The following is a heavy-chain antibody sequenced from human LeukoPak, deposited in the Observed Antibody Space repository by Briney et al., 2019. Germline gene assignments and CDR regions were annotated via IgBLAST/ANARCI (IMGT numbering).Heavy chain of an antibody. V-gene: IGHV4-30-4*01. CDR1: GGSISSGDYC. Sequence: SETLSLTCTVSGGSISSGDYCWSWIRQPPGKGLEWIGYIYYSGSTYYNPSLKSRVTISVDTSKNQFSLKLSSVTAADTAVYYCARVTTVTTVVTYWGQGTLVTVSS. CDR2: IYYSGST. D-gene: IGHD4-17*01. J-gene: IGHJ4*02. CDR3: ARVTTVTTVVTY.